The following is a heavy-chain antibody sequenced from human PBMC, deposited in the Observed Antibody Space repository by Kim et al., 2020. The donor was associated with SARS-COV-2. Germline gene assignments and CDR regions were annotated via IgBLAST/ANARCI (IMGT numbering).Heavy chain of an antibody. D-gene: IGHD6-25*01. CDR1: GFTFSSYW. J-gene: IGHJ3*01. V-gene: IGHV3-74*01. CDR3: ARELKVDPASPRQCDALGV. CDR2: IKSDGSST. Sequence: GGSLRLSCAASGFTFSSYWMHWVRQSPGKGLVWVSRIKSDGSSTNYADSVKGRFIISRDNAKNTLFLQMNSLGGEDTAVYYCARELKVDPASPRQCDALGVWGQGTMVTVAS.